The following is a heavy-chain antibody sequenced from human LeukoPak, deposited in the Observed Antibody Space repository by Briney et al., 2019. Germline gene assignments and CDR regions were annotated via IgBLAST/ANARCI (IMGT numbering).Heavy chain of an antibody. CDR3: ARAPSGTQGTFDI. J-gene: IGHJ3*02. V-gene: IGHV1-69*13. Sequence: SVKVSCKASGGTFSSYAFSWVRQAPGQGLEWMGGIIPISATGNYAQKFQGRVTITADESTRTAYMELSSLRSEDTAVYYCARAPSGTQGTFDIWGQGTVVTVSS. CDR2: IIPISATG. CDR1: GGTFSSYA. D-gene: IGHD3-10*01.